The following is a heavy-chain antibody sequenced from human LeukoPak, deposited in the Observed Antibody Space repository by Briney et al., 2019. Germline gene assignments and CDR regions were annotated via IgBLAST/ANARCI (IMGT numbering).Heavy chain of an antibody. CDR3: ARLILMVYAYFDY. V-gene: IGHV1-18*01. J-gene: IGHJ4*02. D-gene: IGHD2-8*01. CDR2: ISVYNGDT. Sequence: ASVKVSCKTSGYTFTDNVITWVRQAPGQGLEWLGWISVYNGDTNYAQNVQARVSMTADTSTSTAYMELRSLRSDDTAVYYCARLILMVYAYFDYWGQGTLVTVSS. CDR1: GYTFTDNV.